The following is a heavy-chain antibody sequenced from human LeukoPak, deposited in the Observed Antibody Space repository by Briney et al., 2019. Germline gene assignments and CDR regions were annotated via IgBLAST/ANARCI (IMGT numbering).Heavy chain of an antibody. D-gene: IGHD2-15*01. CDR1: GFTFSSYA. Sequence: GGSLRLSCAASGFTFSSYAMSWVRQAPGKGLEWVTAISGSGGSTYYADSVKGRFTISRDNSKNTLYLQMNSLRAEDTAVYYCAKDPGYCSGGSCYYFDYWGQGTLVTVSS. CDR3: AKDPGYCSGGSCYYFDY. CDR2: ISGSGGST. J-gene: IGHJ4*02. V-gene: IGHV3-23*01.